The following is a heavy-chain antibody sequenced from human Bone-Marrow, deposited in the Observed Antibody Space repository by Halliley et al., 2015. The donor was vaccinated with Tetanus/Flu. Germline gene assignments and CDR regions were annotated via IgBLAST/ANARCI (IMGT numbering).Heavy chain of an antibody. J-gene: IGHJ6*02. CDR1: VDSFNTIHW. Sequence: TLSLTCDVSVDSFNTIHWWSWVRQSPGKGLEWIGHIYYSGSTNYNPSLKSRVTISVDTSKNQCSLKLNSVTAEDSAVYYCAKEGQMQLMDVWGQGTTVTVS. V-gene: IGHV4-4*02. D-gene: IGHD1-1*01. CDR3: AKEGQMQLMDV. CDR2: IYYSGST.